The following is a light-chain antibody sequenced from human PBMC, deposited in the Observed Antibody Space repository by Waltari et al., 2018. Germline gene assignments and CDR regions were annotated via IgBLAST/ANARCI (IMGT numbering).Light chain of an antibody. CDR2: GAS. CDR3: QQYGSSTGLT. V-gene: IGKV3-20*01. CDR1: QSVSSSY. J-gene: IGKJ4*01. Sequence: EIVLTQSPGTLSLPPGERATLSCRASQSVSSSYLAWYQQKPGQAPRLLIYGASSRATGIPDRFSGSGSGTDFTLTISRLEPEDFAMFYCQQYGSSTGLTFGGGTKVEIK.